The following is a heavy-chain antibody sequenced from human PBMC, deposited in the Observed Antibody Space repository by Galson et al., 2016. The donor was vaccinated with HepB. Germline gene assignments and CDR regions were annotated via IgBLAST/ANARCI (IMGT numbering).Heavy chain of an antibody. CDR3: SRRTLHAGHWTFDY. J-gene: IGHJ4*02. CDR2: IYWNDDK. V-gene: IGHV2-5*01. D-gene: IGHD1-1*01. Sequence: PALVKPTQTLTLTCTFSGFSLSTSGVGVGWIRQPPGEALEWLALIYWNDDKRYSPSLKSSFSITKDTSKNQAVPTMTNMDPVDTATYYCSRRTLHAGHWTFDYWGQGTLVTVSS. CDR1: GFSLSTSGVG.